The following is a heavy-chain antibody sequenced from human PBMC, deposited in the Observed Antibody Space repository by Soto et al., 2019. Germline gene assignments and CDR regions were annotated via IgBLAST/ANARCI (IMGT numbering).Heavy chain of an antibody. V-gene: IGHV3-23*04. J-gene: IGHJ4*02. D-gene: IGHD3-16*01. CDR2: VSATAGTT. CDR1: GFTFSNYA. CDR3: AKDRLAGGFDS. Sequence: DVQLVDSGGGLVQPGGSLRLSCAASGFTFSNYAMSWVRQAPGKGLEWVALVSATAGTTYYTDSVKGRFTISRDNSRNTGYLQMNSLRADDTAVYYGAKDRLAGGFDSWGQGTLVTVSS.